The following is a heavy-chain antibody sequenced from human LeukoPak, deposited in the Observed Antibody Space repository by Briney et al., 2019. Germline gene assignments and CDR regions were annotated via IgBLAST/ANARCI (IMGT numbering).Heavy chain of an antibody. CDR2: INAGNGNT. J-gene: IGHJ4*02. CDR1: GYTFTSYA. Sequence: ASVKVSCNASGYTFTSYAMHWVRQAPGQRLEWMGWINAGNGNTKYSQKFQGRVTMTRDTSTSTVYMELSSLRSEDTAVYYCARGGSSGYYSTPGNFDYWGQGTLVTVSS. CDR3: ARGGSSGYYSTPGNFDY. V-gene: IGHV1-3*01. D-gene: IGHD3-22*01.